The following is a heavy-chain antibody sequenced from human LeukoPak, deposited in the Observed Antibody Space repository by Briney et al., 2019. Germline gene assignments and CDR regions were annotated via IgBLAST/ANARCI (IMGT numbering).Heavy chain of an antibody. J-gene: IGHJ5*02. V-gene: IGHV4-39*07. CDR3: ATSTGDVYNWFDP. D-gene: IGHD7-27*01. CDR1: GGSISSSSYY. Sequence: SETLSLTCTVSGGSISSSSYYWGWIRQPPGKGLEWIGSIFYSGSTYYNPSLKSRVTISVDTSKNQFSLKLSSVTAADTAVYYCATSTGDVYNWFDPWGQGTLVTVSS. CDR2: IFYSGST.